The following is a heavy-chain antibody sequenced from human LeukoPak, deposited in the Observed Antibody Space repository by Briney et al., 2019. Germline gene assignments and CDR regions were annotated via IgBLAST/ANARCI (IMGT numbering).Heavy chain of an antibody. V-gene: IGHV3-23*01. CDR1: GFTFSSYA. CDR3: AKDNSGYGSGSSNTY. J-gene: IGHJ4*02. D-gene: IGHD3-10*01. Sequence: GGSLRLSCAASGFTFSSYAMSWVRQAPGKGLEWVSAISGSGGSTYYADSVKGRFTISRDNSKNTLYLQMNSLRAEDTAVYYCAKDNSGYGSGSSNTYWGQGTLVTVSS. CDR2: ISGSGGST.